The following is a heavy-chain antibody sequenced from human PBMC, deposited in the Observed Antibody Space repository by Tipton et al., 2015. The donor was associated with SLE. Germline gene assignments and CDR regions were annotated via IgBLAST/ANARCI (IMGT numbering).Heavy chain of an antibody. CDR3: ARGRRAEAGTSYSFDY. Sequence: SLRLSCAASGGTGSSNYMSWVRQSPGKGLVWVSTIYSGGSTFYADSVRGRFTTSRDNSKNTLSFQMNSLTADDTAVYYCARGRRAEAGTSYSFDYWGQRTLVSVSS. D-gene: IGHD6-19*01. J-gene: IGHJ4*02. CDR2: IYSGGST. V-gene: IGHV3-53*01. CDR1: GGTGSSNY.